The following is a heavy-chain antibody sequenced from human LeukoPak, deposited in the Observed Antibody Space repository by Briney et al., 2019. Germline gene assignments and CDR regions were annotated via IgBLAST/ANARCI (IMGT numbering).Heavy chain of an antibody. CDR2: IYHSGST. J-gene: IGHJ4*02. V-gene: IGHV4-38-2*01. CDR1: GYSISSGYY. D-gene: IGHD3-3*01. CDR3: ASQYYDFWSGYYYFDY. Sequence: SETLSLTCAVSGYSISSGYYWGWIRQPPGKGLEWIGSIYHSGSTYYNPSLKSRVTISVDTSKNQFPLKLSSVTAADTAVYYCASQYYDFWSGYYYFDYWGQGTLVTVSS.